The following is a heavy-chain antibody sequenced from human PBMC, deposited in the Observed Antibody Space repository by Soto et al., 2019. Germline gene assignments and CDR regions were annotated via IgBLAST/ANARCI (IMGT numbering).Heavy chain of an antibody. D-gene: IGHD3-10*01. Sequence: QVQLVQSGAEVKRPGSSVKVSCKASGDTFSFYSINWVRQAPGLGLEWMGRVNPILSMSNYAQRFQGRVTMTADKSTSPAYMELSGLSSEDTAMYYCATSYGSGYRAFDYWGQGALVTVSS. CDR2: VNPILSMS. J-gene: IGHJ4*02. V-gene: IGHV1-69*04. CDR3: ATSYGSGYRAFDY. CDR1: GDTFSFYS.